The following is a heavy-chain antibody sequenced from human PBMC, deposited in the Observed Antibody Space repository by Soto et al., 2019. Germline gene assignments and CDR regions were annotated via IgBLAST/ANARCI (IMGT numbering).Heavy chain of an antibody. V-gene: IGHV3-30*18. D-gene: IGHD4-4*01. CDR1: GFTFSSYG. CDR2: ISYDGSNK. J-gene: IGHJ6*02. CDR3: AKDGWFGVTTHYYYYGMDV. Sequence: GGSLRLSCAASGFTFSSYGMHWVRQAPGKGLEWVAVISYDGSNKYYADSVKGRFTISRDNSKKTLYLQMNSLRAEDTAVYYCAKDGWFGVTTHYYYYGMDVWGQGTTVTVSS.